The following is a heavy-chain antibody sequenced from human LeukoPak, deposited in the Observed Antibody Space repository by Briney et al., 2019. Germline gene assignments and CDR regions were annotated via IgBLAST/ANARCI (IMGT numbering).Heavy chain of an antibody. J-gene: IGHJ6*03. CDR2: IYYSGST. Sequence: SETLSLTCTVSGDSISRHYWSWIRQPAEKGLEWIGYIYYSGSTNFNPSLKSRVTISVDTSKNQFSLKMSSVTAADTAVYFCARGGPPGYYYDYYMDVWGKGTTVTISS. V-gene: IGHV4-59*11. CDR1: GDSISRHY. CDR3: ARGGPPGYYYDYYMDV.